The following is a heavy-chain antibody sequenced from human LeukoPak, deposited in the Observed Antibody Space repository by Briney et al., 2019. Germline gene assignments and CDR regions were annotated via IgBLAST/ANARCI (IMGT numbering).Heavy chain of an antibody. Sequence: GGSLRLSCAASGFTFSSYGMHWVRQAPGKGLEWVAVISYDGSNKYYADSVKGRFTISRDNSKNTLYLQMNSLRAEDTAVYYCARVILSGYSYGLIDYWGQGTLVTVSS. CDR2: ISYDGSNK. J-gene: IGHJ4*02. CDR3: ARVILSGYSYGLIDY. V-gene: IGHV3-30*03. D-gene: IGHD5-18*01. CDR1: GFTFSSYG.